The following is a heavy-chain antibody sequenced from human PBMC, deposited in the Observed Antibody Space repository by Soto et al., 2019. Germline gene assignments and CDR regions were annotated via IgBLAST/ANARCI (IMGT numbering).Heavy chain of an antibody. CDR2: INNDGSST. Sequence: GGSLRLSCAASGFTFSSYWMHWVRQAPGKGLVWVSRINNDGSSTSYADSVKGRFTISRDNAKSTLYLEMSSLRAEDTAVYYCARDTLIGDTDYGLDVWGQGTTVTVSS. D-gene: IGHD2-21*01. CDR1: GFTFSSYW. CDR3: ARDTLIGDTDYGLDV. J-gene: IGHJ6*02. V-gene: IGHV3-74*01.